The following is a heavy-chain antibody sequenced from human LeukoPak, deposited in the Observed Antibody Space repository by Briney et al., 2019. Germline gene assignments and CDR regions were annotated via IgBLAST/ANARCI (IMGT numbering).Heavy chain of an antibody. D-gene: IGHD3-3*01. CDR2: IYYSGST. Sequence: SETLSLTCTVSGGSISSYYWSWIRQPPGKGLEWIGYIYYSGSTNYNPSLKSRVTISVDTSKNQFSLKLSSVTAADTAVYYCARDLTIFGVVPIYYFDYWGQGTLVTVSS. CDR1: GGSISSYY. CDR3: ARDLTIFGVVPIYYFDY. J-gene: IGHJ4*02. V-gene: IGHV4-59*01.